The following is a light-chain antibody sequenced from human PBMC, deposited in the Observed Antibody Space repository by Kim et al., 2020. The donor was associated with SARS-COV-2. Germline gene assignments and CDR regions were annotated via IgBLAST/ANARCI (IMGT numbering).Light chain of an antibody. CDR1: QSISSN. J-gene: IGKJ5*01. CDR2: GAS. CDR3: QQYAYWRA. Sequence: EIVMTQSPATLSLSPGERATLSCRASQSISSNLAWYQQKPGQAPRVLIYGASARATGIPARFSGSGSGTEFTLTISNLQSKDFAVYYCQQYAYWRAFGQGTRLEIK. V-gene: IGKV3-15*01.